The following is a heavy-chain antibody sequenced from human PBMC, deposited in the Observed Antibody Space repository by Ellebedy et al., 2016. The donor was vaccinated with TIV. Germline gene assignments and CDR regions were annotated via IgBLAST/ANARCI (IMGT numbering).Heavy chain of an antibody. J-gene: IGHJ3*02. CDR3: ARDPVGVGPAFDI. D-gene: IGHD4-23*01. Sequence: PGGSLRLSCAASGFTFSNNAMSWVRQAPGKGLEWISAITNSGTSTYYADSVKGRFTISRDNSQNTLYMQVDSLRAEDTAIYYCARDPVGVGPAFDIWGQGIMVTVSS. V-gene: IGHV3-23*01. CDR1: GFTFSNNA. CDR2: ITNSGTST.